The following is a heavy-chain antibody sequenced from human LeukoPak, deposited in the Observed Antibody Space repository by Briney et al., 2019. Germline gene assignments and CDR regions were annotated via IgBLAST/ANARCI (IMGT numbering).Heavy chain of an antibody. CDR1: GSSISSSSYY. J-gene: IGHJ4*02. Sequence: PSETLSLTCTVSGSSISSSSYYWGWIRQPPGKGLEWNGSIYYSGSTYYNPSLKSRVTISVDTSKNQFSLKLSSVTAADTAVYYCARLSVAGDFDYWGQGTLVTVSS. V-gene: IGHV4-39*01. D-gene: IGHD6-19*01. CDR3: ARLSVAGDFDY. CDR2: IYYSGST.